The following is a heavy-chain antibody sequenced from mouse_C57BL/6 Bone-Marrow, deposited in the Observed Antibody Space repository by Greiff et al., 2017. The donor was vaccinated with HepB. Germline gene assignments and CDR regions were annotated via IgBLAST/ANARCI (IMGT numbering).Heavy chain of an antibody. V-gene: IGHV1-80*01. D-gene: IGHD1-1*01. CDR1: GYAFSSYW. Sequence: QVQLQQSGAELVKPGASVKISCKASGYAFSSYWMNWVKQRPGKGLEWIGQIYPGDGDTNYNGKFKGKATLTADKSSSTAYMQLSSLTSEDSAVYFCASSSYGSSNYYAMDYWGQGTSVTVSS. CDR2: IYPGDGDT. CDR3: ASSSYGSSNYYAMDY. J-gene: IGHJ4*01.